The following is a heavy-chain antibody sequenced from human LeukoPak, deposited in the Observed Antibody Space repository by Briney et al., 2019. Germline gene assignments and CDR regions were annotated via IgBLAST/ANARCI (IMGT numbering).Heavy chain of an antibody. Sequence: PSETLSLTCTVSGYSISSGYYWGWIRQPPGKGLEWIGSIYHSGSTYYNPSPKSRVTISVDTSKNQFSLKLSSVTAADTAVYYCARVNLYSHNWFDPWGRGTLVTVSS. CDR2: IYHSGST. CDR3: ARVNLYSHNWFDP. D-gene: IGHD4-11*01. J-gene: IGHJ5*02. V-gene: IGHV4-38-2*02. CDR1: GYSISSGYY.